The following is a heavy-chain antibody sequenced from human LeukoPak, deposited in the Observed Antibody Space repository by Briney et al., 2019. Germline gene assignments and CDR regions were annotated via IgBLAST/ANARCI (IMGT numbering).Heavy chain of an antibody. Sequence: GESLKISCKGSGYSFTSYWIGWVRQMPGKGLEWMGIIYPGDSDIRYSPSFQGQVTISADKSISTAYLQWSSLKASDTAMYYCASLPIWQQLVQEKAFDIWGQGTMVTVSS. D-gene: IGHD6-13*01. CDR1: GYSFTSYW. J-gene: IGHJ3*02. V-gene: IGHV5-51*01. CDR3: ASLPIWQQLVQEKAFDI. CDR2: IYPGDSDI.